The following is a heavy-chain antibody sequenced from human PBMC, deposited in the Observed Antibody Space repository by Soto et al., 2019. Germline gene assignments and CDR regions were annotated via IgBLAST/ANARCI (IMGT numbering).Heavy chain of an antibody. J-gene: IGHJ3*02. D-gene: IGHD3-3*01. CDR3: ARHKRSAPSDFWSGYKNKLDAFDI. Sequence: PSETLSLTCTVSGGSISSYYWSWIRQPPGKGLEWIGYIYYSGSTNYNPSIKSRVTISVDTSKNQFSLKLSSVTAADTAVYYCARHKRSAPSDFWSGYKNKLDAFDIWGQGTMVTVSS. CDR2: IYYSGST. CDR1: GGSISSYY. V-gene: IGHV4-59*08.